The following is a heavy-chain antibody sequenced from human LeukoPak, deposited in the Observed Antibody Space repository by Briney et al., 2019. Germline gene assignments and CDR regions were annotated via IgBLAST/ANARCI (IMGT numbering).Heavy chain of an antibody. D-gene: IGHD5-12*01. J-gene: IGHJ4*02. CDR1: GFTFSGYG. V-gene: IGHV3-33*01. Sequence: GGSLRLSCAASGFTFSGYGMHWVRQAPGKGLEWVAVIWYDGSNKYYADSVKGRFTISRDNSKNTLYLQMNSLRAEDTAVYYCASDPLVDIVATGYFDYWGQGTLVTVSS. CDR2: IWYDGSNK. CDR3: ASDPLVDIVATGYFDY.